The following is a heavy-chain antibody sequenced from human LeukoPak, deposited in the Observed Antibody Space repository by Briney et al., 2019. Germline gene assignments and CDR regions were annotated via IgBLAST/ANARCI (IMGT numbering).Heavy chain of an antibody. D-gene: IGHD4-17*01. CDR2: ISSSSSYI. V-gene: IGHV3-21*01. CDR3: ARDPYNGYYGDDYYYYMDV. Sequence: GGSLRLSCAASGFTFSSYSMNWVRQPPGKGLEWVSSISSSSSYIYYADSVKGRFTISRDNAKNSLSLQMNSLRAEDTAVYYCARDPYNGYYGDDYYYYMDVWGKGTTVTISS. J-gene: IGHJ6*03. CDR1: GFTFSSYS.